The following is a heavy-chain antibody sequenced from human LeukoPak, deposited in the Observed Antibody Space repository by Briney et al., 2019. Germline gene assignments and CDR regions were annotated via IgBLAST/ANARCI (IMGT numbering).Heavy chain of an antibody. D-gene: IGHD1-26*01. J-gene: IGHJ4*02. V-gene: IGHV3-48*01. Sequence: GGSLRLSCAASGFTFSSYSMNWVRQAPGKGLEWVSYISSSSSTIYYADSVKGRFTISRDNAKNSLYLQMNSLRAEDTAVYYYARDWDYYFDYWGQGTLVTVSS. CDR1: GFTFSSYS. CDR2: ISSSSSTI. CDR3: ARDWDYYFDY.